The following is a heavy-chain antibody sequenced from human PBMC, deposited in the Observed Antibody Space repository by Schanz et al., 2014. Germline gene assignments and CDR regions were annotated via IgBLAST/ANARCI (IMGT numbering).Heavy chain of an antibody. D-gene: IGHD6-13*01. CDR2: IRGSGGST. V-gene: IGHV3-23*04. CDR1: GFTFSNYA. CDR3: AKEFSSSWWYGMDV. Sequence: EVQLVESGGDLVQPGRSLRLSCAASGFTFSNYAMNWVRQAPGKGLKWVSGIRGSGGSTYYADSVKGRFTISRDNSKNTLYLRMNSLRAEDTAVYYCAKEFSSSWWYGMDVWGQGTTVTVSS. J-gene: IGHJ6*02.